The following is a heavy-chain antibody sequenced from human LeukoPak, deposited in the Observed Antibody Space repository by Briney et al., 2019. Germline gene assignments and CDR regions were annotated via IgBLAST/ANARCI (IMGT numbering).Heavy chain of an antibody. CDR1: GFTFSNHD. D-gene: IGHD2-15*01. Sequence: PGGSLRLSCAASGFTFSNHDMSWVRQAPGKGLEWVSSITSSSTYIYYADSVKGRFTISRDNAKNSLYLQMNSLRAEDTAVYYCAKAGYCSSGTCYYPDYWGQGTLVTVSS. CDR2: ITSSSTYI. J-gene: IGHJ4*02. CDR3: AKAGYCSSGTCYYPDY. V-gene: IGHV3-21*06.